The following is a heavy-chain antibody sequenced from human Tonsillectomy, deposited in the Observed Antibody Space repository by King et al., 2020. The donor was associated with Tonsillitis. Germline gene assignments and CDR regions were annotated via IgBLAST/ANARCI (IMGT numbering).Heavy chain of an antibody. CDR2: INYSGST. D-gene: IGHD3-10*01. J-gene: IGHJ5*02. V-gene: IGHV4-39*07. CDR3: ASAIRKGIYGSGSYYKVHWFDP. Sequence: QLQESGPGLVKPSETLSLTCTVSGGSISSSSYYWGWIRQPPGKGLEWIGSINYSGSTYYNPSLKSRVTISVDTSKNQFSLKLSSVTAADTAVYYCASAIRKGIYGSGSYYKVHWFDPWGQGTLVTVSS. CDR1: GGSISSSSYY.